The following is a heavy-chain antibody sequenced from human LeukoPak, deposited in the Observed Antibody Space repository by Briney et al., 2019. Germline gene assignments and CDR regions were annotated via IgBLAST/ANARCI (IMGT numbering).Heavy chain of an antibody. D-gene: IGHD1-14*01. Sequence: PGGSLRLSGVAYGFICSDYGLQWVRQAPGKGLKWVAVIAYDGNNTYYGDSVRGRFTISRDNSKKMVYLEMNSLRVEDTAVYYCAKTGMLRRVGYLDVWGKGTAVIVSS. CDR3: AKTGMLRRVGYLDV. CDR1: GFICSDYG. CDR2: IAYDGNNT. J-gene: IGHJ6*04. V-gene: IGHV3-30*18.